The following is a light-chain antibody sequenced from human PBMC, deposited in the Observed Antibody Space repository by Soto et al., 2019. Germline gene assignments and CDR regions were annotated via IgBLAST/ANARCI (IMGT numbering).Light chain of an antibody. V-gene: IGKV1-5*03. Sequence: DIQMTQSPSTLSASVGDRVTITCRASQSISSWLAWYQQKPGKAPNLLIYKASSLESGVPSRFSGSGFGTEFTLTISSLQPDDFAIYYCQQYNSYPTFGQGTKV. CDR2: KAS. J-gene: IGKJ1*01. CDR1: QSISSW. CDR3: QQYNSYPT.